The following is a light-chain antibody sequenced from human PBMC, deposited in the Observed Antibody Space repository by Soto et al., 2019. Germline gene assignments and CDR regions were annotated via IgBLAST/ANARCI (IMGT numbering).Light chain of an antibody. CDR1: QSVSSN. V-gene: IGKV3-15*01. J-gene: IGKJ1*01. CDR2: GAS. CDR3: QQYNNWPPSWT. Sequence: ERVMTQSPATLSVSPGERATLSCRASQSVSSNLAWYQQKPGQAPRLLIYGASTRATGIPARFSGSGSGTEFTLTISSLQSEDFAVYYGQQYNNWPPSWTFGQGTKV.